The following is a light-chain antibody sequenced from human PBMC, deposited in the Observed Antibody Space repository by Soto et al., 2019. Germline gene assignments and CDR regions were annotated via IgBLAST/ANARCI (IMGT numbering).Light chain of an antibody. J-gene: IGKJ2*01. CDR1: QSVSSK. Sequence: EIVMTHSPATLSVSPGERATLSCRASQSVSSKLAWYQQKPGQAPRLLIYGASTRATGVPARFSGSGSGTEFTLTISSLQSEDFAVYYCQQYNNWPPYTFGQGTKLEI. CDR3: QQYNNWPPYT. V-gene: IGKV3-15*01. CDR2: GAS.